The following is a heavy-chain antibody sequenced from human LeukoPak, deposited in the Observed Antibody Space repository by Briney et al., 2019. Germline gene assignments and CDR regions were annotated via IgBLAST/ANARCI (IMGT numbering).Heavy chain of an antibody. D-gene: IGHD6-6*01. CDR1: GFTFRNFS. J-gene: IGHJ4*02. V-gene: IGHV3-30-3*01. Sequence: GSLGLFCATSGFTFRNFSNHLVRPAPGKGLEVVAVISYDGSNKYYADSVKGRFTVSRDNAKNTLYLQVNNLRADDTAVYYCARGPNSNWSGLDFWGQGTLLTVSS. CDR2: ISYDGSNK. CDR3: ARGPNSNWSGLDF.